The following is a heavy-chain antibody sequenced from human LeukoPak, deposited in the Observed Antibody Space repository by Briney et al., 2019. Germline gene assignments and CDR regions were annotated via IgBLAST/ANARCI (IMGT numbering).Heavy chain of an antibody. D-gene: IGHD3-22*01. J-gene: IGHJ6*02. CDR2: IYSGGST. V-gene: IGHV3-53*01. CDR1: GFTVSSNY. CDR3: ARAQYYYDSSGYYKEPYYYYGMDV. Sequence: GGSLRLSCAASGFTVSSNYMSWVRQAPGKGLEWDSVIYSGGSTYYADSVKGRFTISRDNSKNTLYLQMNSLRAEDTAVYYCARAQYYYDSSGYYKEPYYYYGMDVSGQGTTVTVSS.